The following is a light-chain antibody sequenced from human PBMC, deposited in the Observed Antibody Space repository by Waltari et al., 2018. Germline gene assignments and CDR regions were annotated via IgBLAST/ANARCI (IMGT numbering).Light chain of an antibody. CDR3: QQYNNWPLT. V-gene: IGKV3D-15*01. CDR1: QSVSSN. CDR2: GAS. Sequence: EIVMMQSPATLSVSPGARATLSCRGSQSVSSNLAWYQKKPGQAPRLLIYGASTRATGIPARFSGSGSGTEFTLTISSLQSEDFAVYYCQQYNNWPLTFGQGTKVEIK. J-gene: IGKJ1*01.